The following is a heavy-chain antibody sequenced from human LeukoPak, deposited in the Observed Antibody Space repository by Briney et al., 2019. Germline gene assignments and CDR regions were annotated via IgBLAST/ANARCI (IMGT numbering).Heavy chain of an antibody. V-gene: IGHV3-23*01. CDR2: ISGSGGST. CDR3: AKNAYDSSGYHPDY. Sequence: GGSLRLSCAASGFTFSNYAMSWVRQAPGKGLEWVSAISGSGGSTYYADSVKGRFTISRDNSKATLYLQMNSLRAEDTAVYYCAKNAYDSSGYHPDYWGQRTLVTVSS. CDR1: GFTFSNYA. D-gene: IGHD3-22*01. J-gene: IGHJ4*02.